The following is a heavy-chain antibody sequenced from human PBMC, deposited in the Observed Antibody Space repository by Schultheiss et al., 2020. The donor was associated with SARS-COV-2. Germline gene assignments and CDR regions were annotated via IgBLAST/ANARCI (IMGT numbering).Heavy chain of an antibody. CDR1: GFTFSSYE. Sequence: GGSLRLSCAASGFTFSSYEMNWVRQAPGKGLEWVSYISSSGSTIYYADSVKGRFTISRDNAKNSLYLQMNSLRAEDTAVYYCARDERYFHWLLYPRPYYFDFWGQGTLVTVSS. D-gene: IGHD3-9*01. CDR2: ISSSGSTI. J-gene: IGHJ4*02. V-gene: IGHV3-48*03. CDR3: ARDERYFHWLLYPRPYYFDF.